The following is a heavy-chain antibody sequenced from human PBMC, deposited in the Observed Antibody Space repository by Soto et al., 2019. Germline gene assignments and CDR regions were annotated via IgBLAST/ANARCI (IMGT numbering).Heavy chain of an antibody. V-gene: IGHV1-18*01. CDR3: AICGSRIVATIRGDY. CDR1: GYTFTSYG. CDR2: ISAYNGNT. Sequence: ASVKVSCKASGYTFTSYGIGWVRQAPGQGLEWMGWISAYNGNTNYAQKLQGRVTMTTDTSTSTAYMELRSLRSDDTAVYYCAICGSRIVATIRGDYWGQGPLVTVSS. J-gene: IGHJ4*02. D-gene: IGHD5-12*01.